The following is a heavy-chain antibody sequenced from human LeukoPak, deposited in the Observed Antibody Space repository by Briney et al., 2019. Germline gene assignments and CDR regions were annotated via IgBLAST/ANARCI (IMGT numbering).Heavy chain of an antibody. CDR3: ARDPKETVAGTFRGGMDV. V-gene: IGHV4-4*07. J-gene: IGHJ6*02. CDR1: GGSISSYY. CDR2: IYTSGST. Sequence: SETLSLTCTVSGGSISSYYWSWIRQPAGKGLEWIGRIYTSGSTNYNPSLKSRVTMSVDTSKNQFSLKLSSVTAADTAVYYCARDPKETVAGTFRGGMDVWGQGTTVTVSS. D-gene: IGHD6-19*01.